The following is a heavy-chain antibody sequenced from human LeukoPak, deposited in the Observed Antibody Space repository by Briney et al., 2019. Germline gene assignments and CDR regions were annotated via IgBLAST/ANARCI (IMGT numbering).Heavy chain of an antibody. Sequence: GGSLRLSCAASGFTFSSYGMHWVRQAPGKGLEWVAVIWYDGSNKYYADSVKGRFTISRDNSKNTLYLQMNSLRAEDTAMYYCARDYYGSGSPIGFDPWGQGTLVTVSS. J-gene: IGHJ5*02. CDR2: IWYDGSNK. CDR1: GFTFSSYG. CDR3: ARDYYGSGSPIGFDP. V-gene: IGHV3-33*01. D-gene: IGHD3-10*01.